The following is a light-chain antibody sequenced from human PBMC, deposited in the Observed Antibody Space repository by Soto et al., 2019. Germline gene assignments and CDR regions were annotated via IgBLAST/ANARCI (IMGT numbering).Light chain of an antibody. J-gene: IGLJ1*01. Sequence: QSALTQPRSVSGSPGQSVTISCTGTSSDVGGYNYVSWYQQHPGKAPKLMIYDVTKRPSGVPDRISGSKSGNTASLTISGLQAEDEADYYCCSFAGTYTFEVFGTGTKLTVL. CDR1: SSDVGGYNY. V-gene: IGLV2-11*01. CDR2: DVT. CDR3: CSFAGTYTFEV.